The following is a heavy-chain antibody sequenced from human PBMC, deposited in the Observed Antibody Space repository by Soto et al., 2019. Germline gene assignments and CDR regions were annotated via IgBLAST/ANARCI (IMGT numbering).Heavy chain of an antibody. D-gene: IGHD1-7*01. CDR1: GYTFTGYY. CDR2: INPNSGGT. Sequence: QVQLVQSGAEVKKPGASVKVSCKASGYTFTGYYMHWVRQAPGQGLEWRGWINPNSGGTNYAQKFQGWVTMTRDTSISTAYMELSSLRSDDTAVDYCARMGLTGTTWFDPWGQGTLVTVSS. V-gene: IGHV1-2*04. CDR3: ARMGLTGTTWFDP. J-gene: IGHJ5*02.